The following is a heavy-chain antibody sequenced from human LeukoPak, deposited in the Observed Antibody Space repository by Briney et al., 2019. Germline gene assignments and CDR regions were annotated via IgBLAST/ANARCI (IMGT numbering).Heavy chain of an antibody. D-gene: IGHD3-3*01. CDR1: GYTFTDYY. CDR3: ATPKLRFLEWLLLI. J-gene: IGHJ4*02. V-gene: IGHV1-69-2*01. CDR2: VDPEDGET. Sequence: GASVKISCKVSGYTFTDYYMHWVQQAPRKGLEWMGLVDPEDGETIYAEKFQGRVTITADTSTDTAYMELSSLRSEDTAVYYCATPKLRFLEWLLLIWGQGTLVTVSS.